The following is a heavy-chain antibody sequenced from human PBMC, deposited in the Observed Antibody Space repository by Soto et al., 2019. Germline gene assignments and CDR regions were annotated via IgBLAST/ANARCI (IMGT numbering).Heavy chain of an antibody. CDR3: ARDLHGDPYY. CDR2: ISAYNGXT. J-gene: IGHJ4*02. V-gene: IGHV1-18*01. CDR1: GYTFTSYG. Sequence: SXXVSCKASGYTFTSYGISWVRQAPGQGLEWMGWISAYNGXTNYAQKLQGRVTMTTDTSTSTAYMELRSLRSDDTAVYYCARDLHGDPYYWGQGTLVTVSS. D-gene: IGHD4-17*01.